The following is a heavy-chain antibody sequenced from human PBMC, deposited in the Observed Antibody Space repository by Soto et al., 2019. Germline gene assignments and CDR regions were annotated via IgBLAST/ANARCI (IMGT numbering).Heavy chain of an antibody. CDR3: AKGSAGIAAAGAFDY. CDR1: GFTFSSYV. D-gene: IGHD6-13*01. Sequence: GGSLRLSCAASGFTFSSYVLSWVRQAPGKGLEWVSAISGSGGSTYYADSVKGRFTISRDNSKNTLYLQMNSLRAEDTAVYYCAKGSAGIAAAGAFDYWGKGPLVTVS. V-gene: IGHV3-23*01. J-gene: IGHJ4*02. CDR2: ISGSGGST.